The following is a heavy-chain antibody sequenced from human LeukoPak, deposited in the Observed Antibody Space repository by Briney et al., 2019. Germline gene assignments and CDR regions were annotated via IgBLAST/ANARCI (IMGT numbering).Heavy chain of an antibody. D-gene: IGHD1-26*01. Sequence: GGSLRLSCAASGFTFSSYWMHWVRQAPGKGLVWVSRINSDGSSTSYADSVKGRFTISRDDSRNSLYLQMNSLRGEDTAVYYCAKDVGKWESLHYFDYWGQGTLVTVSS. V-gene: IGHV3-74*01. CDR2: INSDGSST. CDR3: AKDVGKWESLHYFDY. J-gene: IGHJ4*02. CDR1: GFTFSSYW.